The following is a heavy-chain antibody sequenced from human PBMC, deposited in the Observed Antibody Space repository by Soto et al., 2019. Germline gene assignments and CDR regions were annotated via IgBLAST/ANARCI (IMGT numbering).Heavy chain of an antibody. CDR3: ARDGVSSTVFTWKYGASFDN. D-gene: IGHD1-7*01. V-gene: IGHV3-30*04. CDR1: GCTYSTFT. J-gene: IGHJ4*01. CDR2: ISYLGKNK. Sequence: SLTLSRAASGCTYSTFTIRWVLQVPDKVMEWVGVISYLGKNKFYGDSVKGRFTMSRDSTEQTLYLQMNRLRPDATAMYYCARDGVSSTVFTWKYGASFDNWGQGALVTVSS.